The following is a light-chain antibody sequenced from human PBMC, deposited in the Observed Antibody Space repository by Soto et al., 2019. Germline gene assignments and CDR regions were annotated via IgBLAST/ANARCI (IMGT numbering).Light chain of an antibody. J-gene: IGLJ3*02. Sequence: QSALTQPPSASGTPGQRVTISCSGSSSNIGSNFVYWYQQFPGTAPKLLIYRSDQRPSGVPDRFSGSKSGTSASLAISGLRSEDESDYYCATWDDSLSAWVFGGGTKLTVL. CDR2: RSD. CDR1: SSNIGSNF. CDR3: ATWDDSLSAWV. V-gene: IGLV1-47*01.